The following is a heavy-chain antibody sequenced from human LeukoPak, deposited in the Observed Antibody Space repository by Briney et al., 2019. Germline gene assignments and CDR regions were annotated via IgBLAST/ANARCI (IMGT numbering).Heavy chain of an antibody. V-gene: IGHV4-59*08. CDR3: ARHSFTGYSYGPSCPIGY. J-gene: IGHJ4*02. Sequence: SETLSLTCTVSGGSISSYYWSWIRQPPGKGLEWIGYIYYSGSTNYNPSLKSRVTISVDTSKNQFSLKLSSVTAADTAVYYCARHSFTGYSYGPSCPIGYWGQGTLVTVSS. CDR2: IYYSGST. D-gene: IGHD5-18*01. CDR1: GGSISSYY.